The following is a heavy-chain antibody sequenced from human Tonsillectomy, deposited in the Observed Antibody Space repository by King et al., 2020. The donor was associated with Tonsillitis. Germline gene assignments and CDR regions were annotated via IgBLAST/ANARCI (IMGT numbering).Heavy chain of an antibody. V-gene: IGHV3-23*04. CDR1: GFTFSNYA. Sequence: VQLVESGGGLVQPGTSLRLSCAASGFTFSNYAMSWVRQAPGKGLEWVSHIVGSGGSTYYADSVKVRFTISRDNSRCKLYLRMNSLRAEDTAVYYCAKDAYYGDDYYFDSWGQGTLVTVS. D-gene: IGHD4-17*01. CDR2: IVGSGGST. CDR3: AKDAYYGDDYYFDS. J-gene: IGHJ4*02.